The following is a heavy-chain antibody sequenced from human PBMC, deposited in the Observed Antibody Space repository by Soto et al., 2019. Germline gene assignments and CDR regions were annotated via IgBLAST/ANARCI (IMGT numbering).Heavy chain of an antibody. CDR1: GFTFSSYG. J-gene: IGHJ4*02. D-gene: IGHD6-13*01. CDR2: ISYDGSNK. V-gene: IGHV3-30*18. Sequence: QPGGSLRLSCAASGFTFSSYGMHWVRQAPGKGLEWVAVISYDGSNKYYADSVKGRFTISRDNSKNTLYLQMNSLRAEDTAVYYCAKDGIAAAGTLTHWGQGTLVTVS. CDR3: AKDGIAAAGTLTH.